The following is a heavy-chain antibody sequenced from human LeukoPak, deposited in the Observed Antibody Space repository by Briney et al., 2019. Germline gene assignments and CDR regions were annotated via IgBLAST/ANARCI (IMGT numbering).Heavy chain of an antibody. CDR3: ARAQIVVVPAAIQGWFDP. D-gene: IGHD2-2*02. V-gene: IGHV4-4*07. Sequence: SETLSLTCTVSGGSISSYYWSWIRQPAVKGLEWIGRIYTSGSTNYNPSLKSRVTMSVDTSKNQFSLKLSSVTAADTAVYYCARAQIVVVPAAIQGWFDPWGQGTLVTVSS. CDR2: IYTSGST. J-gene: IGHJ5*02. CDR1: GGSISSYY.